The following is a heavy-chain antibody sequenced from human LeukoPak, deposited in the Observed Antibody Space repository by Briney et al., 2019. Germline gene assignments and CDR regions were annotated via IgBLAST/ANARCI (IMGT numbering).Heavy chain of an antibody. CDR2: IYYSGST. D-gene: IGHD2-15*01. CDR3: ARDRYCSGGSCYAGYYYYYGMDV. Sequence: SETLSPTCTVSGGSISSYYWSWIRQPPGKGLEWIGYIYYSGSTNYNPSLKSRVTISVDTSKNQFSLKLSSVTAADTAVYYCARDRYCSGGSCYAGYYYYYGMDVWGQGTTVTVSS. CDR1: GGSISSYY. V-gene: IGHV4-59*01. J-gene: IGHJ6*02.